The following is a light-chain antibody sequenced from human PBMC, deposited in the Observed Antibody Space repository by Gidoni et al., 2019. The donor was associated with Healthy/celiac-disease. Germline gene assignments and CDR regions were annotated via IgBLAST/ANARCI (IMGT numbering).Light chain of an antibody. Sequence: IVMPQSPLSLPVTPGEPASLSCRFSQSLLHSHGYNYLDWYLQKPGQSPQLLMYLGANRASGVPDRFSGSGSGTDFSLQIIRVEAEDVGVYYCMQALQTPLTFGGGTKVEIK. V-gene: IGKV2-28*01. CDR2: LGA. J-gene: IGKJ4*01. CDR1: QSLLHSHGYNY. CDR3: MQALQTPLT.